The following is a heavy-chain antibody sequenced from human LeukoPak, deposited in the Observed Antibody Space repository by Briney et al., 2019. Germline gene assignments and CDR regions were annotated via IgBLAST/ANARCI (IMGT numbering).Heavy chain of an antibody. CDR1: GFTFDDYA. CDR2: ISWNSGSI. D-gene: IGHD3-10*01. J-gene: IGHJ4*02. CDR3: AKDHYYGSGSQRFDY. Sequence: GGSLRPSCAASGFTFDDYAMHWVRHAPGKGLEWVSGISWNSGSIGYADSVKGRFTISRDNAKNSLYLQMNSLRAEDTALYYCAKDHYYGSGSQRFDYWGQGTLVTVSS. V-gene: IGHV3-9*01.